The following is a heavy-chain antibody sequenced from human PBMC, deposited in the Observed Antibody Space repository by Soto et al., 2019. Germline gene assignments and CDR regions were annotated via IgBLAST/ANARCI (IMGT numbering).Heavy chain of an antibody. CDR2: IYYSGST. CDR3: ARDDRYCSGGSCYL. J-gene: IGHJ5*02. CDR1: GGSVSIGSYY. V-gene: IGHV4-61*01. Sequence: SETLCVTCTLSGGSVSIGSYYWSWIRQPPGKGLEWIGYIYYSGSTNYNHSLKSRVTISVDTSKNQFSLKLSSVTAADTAVYYCARDDRYCSGGSCYLWGQGTLVTVFS. D-gene: IGHD2-15*01.